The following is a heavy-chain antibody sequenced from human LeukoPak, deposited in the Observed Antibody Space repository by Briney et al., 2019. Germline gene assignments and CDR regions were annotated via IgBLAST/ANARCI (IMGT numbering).Heavy chain of an antibody. V-gene: IGHV1-24*01. D-gene: IGHD5-24*01. J-gene: IGHJ6*02. CDR3: ATGSVATTNRPTYYYYYGMDV. CDR2: FDPEDGET. CDR1: GYTLTELS. Sequence: GASVKVSCKVSGYTLTELSMHWVRQAPGKGLEWMGGFDPEDGETIYAQKFQGRVTMTEDTSTDTAYMELSSLRSEDTAVYYCATGSVATTNRPTYYYYYGMDVWGQGTTVTVSS.